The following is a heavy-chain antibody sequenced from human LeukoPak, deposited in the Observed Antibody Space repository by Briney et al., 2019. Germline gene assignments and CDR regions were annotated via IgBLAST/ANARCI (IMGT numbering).Heavy chain of an antibody. CDR1: GYTFTSYG. CDR2: ISAYNGNT. D-gene: IGHD3-22*01. Sequence: ASVKVSCKASGYTFTSYGISWVRQAPGQGLEWMGWISAYNGNTNYAQKLQGRVTMTTDTSTSTAYMELRSLRSDDTAVYYCARDQALYDSSGYYEPFLPLTNLEYFSTGARAPWSPSPQ. J-gene: IGHJ1*01. CDR3: ARDQALYDSSGYYEPFLPLTNLEYFST. V-gene: IGHV1-18*01.